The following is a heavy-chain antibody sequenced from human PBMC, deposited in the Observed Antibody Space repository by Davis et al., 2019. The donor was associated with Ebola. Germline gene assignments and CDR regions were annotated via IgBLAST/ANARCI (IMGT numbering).Heavy chain of an antibody. CDR1: GYTFNSHG. CDR2: ISAYNGHT. J-gene: IGHJ4*02. Sequence: ASVKVSCKASGYTFNSHGISWVRQAPGQGLERMAWISAYNGHTNYAQKFQGRLTLPTDTSTSTVYMELRSLTSDDTAEYYCARGRNGGWDFDYWGQGTRVTVSS. CDR3: ARGRNGGWDFDY. D-gene: IGHD6-19*01. V-gene: IGHV1-18*01.